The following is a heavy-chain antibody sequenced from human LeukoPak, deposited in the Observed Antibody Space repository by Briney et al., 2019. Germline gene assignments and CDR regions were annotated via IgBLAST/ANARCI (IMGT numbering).Heavy chain of an antibody. CDR2: IFYSGSP. CDR1: GGSISSTSYY. CDR3: AREDDYSNSHYGMDV. J-gene: IGHJ6*02. D-gene: IGHD4-11*01. V-gene: IGHV4-39*07. Sequence: SETLSLTCTVSGGSISSTSYYWGWIRQPPGKGLEWIGSIFYSGSPYYNPSLKSRVTMSVDTSKNQFSLKLSSVTAADTAVYYCAREDDYSNSHYGMDVWRQGTTVTVSS.